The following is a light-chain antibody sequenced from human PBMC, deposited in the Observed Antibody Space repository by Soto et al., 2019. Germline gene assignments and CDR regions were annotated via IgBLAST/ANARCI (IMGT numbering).Light chain of an antibody. Sequence: EIVLTQSPGTLSLSPGERATLSCRASQSVSSSYLAWYQQKPGQAPRLLIYGASSRATGIPDRFSGSGSGTDFTLTISRLEPEDFAVYYCQQHRNWRSTFGGGTKVEIK. CDR2: GAS. J-gene: IGKJ4*01. CDR3: QQHRNWRST. CDR1: QSVSSSY. V-gene: IGKV3D-20*02.